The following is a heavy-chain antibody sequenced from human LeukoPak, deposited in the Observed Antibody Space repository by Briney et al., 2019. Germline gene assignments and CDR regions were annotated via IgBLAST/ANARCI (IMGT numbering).Heavy chain of an antibody. CDR2: IYHSGST. V-gene: IGHV4-61*01. D-gene: IGHD2-2*01. CDR1: GGSVSSGSYY. CDR3: ARDGYCSSTSCYGEGDINWFDP. Sequence: PSETLSLTCNVSGGSVSSGSYYWRWIRQPPGKGLEWLGYIYHSGSTNYNPSLKSRVTISVDTSKNQFSLKLSSVTAADTAVYYRARDGYCSSTSCYGEGDINWFDPWGQGTLVTVSS. J-gene: IGHJ5*02.